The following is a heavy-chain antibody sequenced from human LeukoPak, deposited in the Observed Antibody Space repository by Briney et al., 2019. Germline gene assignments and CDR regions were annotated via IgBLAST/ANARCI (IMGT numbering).Heavy chain of an antibody. Sequence: PGGSLRLSCAASGFTFSSYGMHWVRQAPGKGLEWVAVIWYDGSNKYYADSMKGRFSISRDNSKNTLYLQMNSLRAEDTAVYYCARLGLRGYSYGPVDYYYGMDVWGQGTTVTVSS. J-gene: IGHJ6*02. V-gene: IGHV3-33*01. D-gene: IGHD5-18*01. CDR1: GFTFSSYG. CDR2: IWYDGSNK. CDR3: ARLGLRGYSYGPVDYYYGMDV.